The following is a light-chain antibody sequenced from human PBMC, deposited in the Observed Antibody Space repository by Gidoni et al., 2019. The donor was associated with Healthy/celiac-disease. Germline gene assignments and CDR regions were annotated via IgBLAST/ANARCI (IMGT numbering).Light chain of an antibody. V-gene: IGKV1-5*01. Sequence: DIQMTQSPSPLAASGGDRVTITCRASQSISSWLAWYKQKTGKAPKLLIYDASSLESGVPSRFSGSGSGTEFPLTISSLQPDDFATYYCQPYNSYSRTFGQGTQVEIK. CDR3: QPYNSYSRT. J-gene: IGKJ1*01. CDR2: DAS. CDR1: QSISSW.